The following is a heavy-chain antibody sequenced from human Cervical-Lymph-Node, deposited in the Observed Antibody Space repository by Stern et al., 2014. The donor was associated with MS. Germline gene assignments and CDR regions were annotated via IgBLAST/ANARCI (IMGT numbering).Heavy chain of an antibody. D-gene: IGHD6-19*01. CDR2: INPSGGTT. CDR1: GYTFSSYY. J-gene: IGHJ6*02. CDR3: AREVAGHRLGMMDV. Sequence: VQLVQSGAEVKKPGASVKVSCKASGYTFSSYYMHWVRQAPGPGLEWMGIINPSGGTTSYAQKFQGRVTMTRDTSTSTVYMELSSLRSEDTAVYYCAREVAGHRLGMMDVWGQGTTVTVSS. V-gene: IGHV1-46*01.